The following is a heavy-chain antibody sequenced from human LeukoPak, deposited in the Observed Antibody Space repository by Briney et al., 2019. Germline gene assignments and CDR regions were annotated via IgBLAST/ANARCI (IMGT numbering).Heavy chain of an antibody. CDR2: NSGSGGST. CDR1: GFTFSSYA. J-gene: IGHJ4*02. D-gene: IGHD4-17*01. CDR3: AKRRGEGPYGDPDSDY. Sequence: PGGSLRLSCAASGFTFSSYAMSWVRQAPGKGLEWVSANSGSGGSTYYADSVKGRFTISRDNSKNTLYLQMNSLRAEDTAVYYCAKRRGEGPYGDPDSDYWGQGTLVTVSS. V-gene: IGHV3-23*01.